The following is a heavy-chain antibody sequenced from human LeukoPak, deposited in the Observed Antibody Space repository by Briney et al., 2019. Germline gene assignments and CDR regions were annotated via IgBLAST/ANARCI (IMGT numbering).Heavy chain of an antibody. V-gene: IGHV3-23*01. CDR3: ARVGAAGTFFDY. J-gene: IGHJ4*02. CDR1: GFTFSTFA. Sequence: GGSLRLSCAASGFTFSTFAMSWVRQAPGKGLEWVSAIGDTGGKTYYADSVKGRFTISRDNAKNSLYLQMNSLRAEDTALYYCARVGAAGTFFDYWGQGTLVTVSS. CDR2: IGDTGGKT. D-gene: IGHD6-13*01.